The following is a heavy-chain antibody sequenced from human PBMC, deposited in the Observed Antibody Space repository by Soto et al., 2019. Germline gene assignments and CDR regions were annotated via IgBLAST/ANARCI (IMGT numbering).Heavy chain of an antibody. CDR2: IYYSGST. Sequence: PSETLSLTCTVSGGSISSYYWSWIRQPPGKGLEWIGYIYYSGSTNYNPSLKSRVTISVDTSKNQFSLKLSSVTAADTAVYYCARQVGYSSGWYYYYYMDVWGKGATVTVSS. CDR3: ARQVGYSSGWYYYYYMDV. V-gene: IGHV4-59*08. CDR1: GGSISSYY. J-gene: IGHJ6*03. D-gene: IGHD6-19*01.